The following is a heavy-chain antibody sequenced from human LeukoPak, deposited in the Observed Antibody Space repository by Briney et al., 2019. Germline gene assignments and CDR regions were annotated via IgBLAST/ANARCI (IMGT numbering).Heavy chain of an antibody. CDR2: IKKDGSER. J-gene: IGHJ3*02. V-gene: IGHV3-7*01. CDR1: GFTFSSYW. CDR3: ARDLAGPPQEAFDI. Sequence: GGSLRLSCAASGFTFSSYWMNWVRQAPGKGLEWVANIKKDGSERYYVDSVKGRFTISRDNAKKSLYLQMNTLRAEDTAVYYCARDLAGPPQEAFDIWGQGTMVTVSS.